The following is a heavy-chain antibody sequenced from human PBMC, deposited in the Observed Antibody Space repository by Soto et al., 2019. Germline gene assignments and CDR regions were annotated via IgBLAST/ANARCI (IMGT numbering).Heavy chain of an antibody. CDR1: CGSFSGYY. CDR3: ARGRGAVAGRSYYFDY. CDR2: INHSGST. D-gene: IGHD6-19*01. V-gene: IGHV4-34*01. Sequence: SETLSLTCAVYCGSFSGYYWSWIRQPPGKGLEWIGEINHSGSTNYNPSLKSRVTISVDTSKNQFSLKLSSVTAADTAVYYCARGRGAVAGRSYYFDYWGQGTLVTVSS. J-gene: IGHJ4*02.